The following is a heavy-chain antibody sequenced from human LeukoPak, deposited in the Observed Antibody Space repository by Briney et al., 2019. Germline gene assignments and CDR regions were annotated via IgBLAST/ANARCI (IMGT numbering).Heavy chain of an antibody. D-gene: IGHD3-10*01. CDR1: GFTFSSYA. J-gene: IGHJ4*02. V-gene: IGHV3-23*01. Sequence: GGSLRLSCAASGFTFSSYAMSWVRQAPGEGLEWVSAISGSGGSTYYADSVKGRFTISRDNSKNTLYLQMNSLRAEDTAVYYCAKDGYYGSGSYSDYWGQGTLVTVSS. CDR2: ISGSGGST. CDR3: AKDGYYGSGSYSDY.